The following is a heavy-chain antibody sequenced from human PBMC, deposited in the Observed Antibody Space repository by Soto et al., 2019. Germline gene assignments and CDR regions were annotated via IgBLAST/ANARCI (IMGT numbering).Heavy chain of an antibody. CDR1: GGSISSSSYY. J-gene: IGHJ5*02. D-gene: IGHD2-2*01. CDR3: ARLRAGGYCSSTSCYPFDP. CDR2: IYYSGST. Sequence: QLQLQESGPGLVKPSETLSLTCTVSGGSISSSSYYWGWIRQPPGKGLEWIGSIYYSGSTYYNPSLKSRVNISIDTSKNQFSLKLSYMTAADTAVYYCARLRAGGYCSSTSCYPFDPWGQGTLVTVSS. V-gene: IGHV4-39*01.